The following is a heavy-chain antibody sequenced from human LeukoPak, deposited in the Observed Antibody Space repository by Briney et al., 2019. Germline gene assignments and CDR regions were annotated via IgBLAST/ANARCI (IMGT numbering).Heavy chain of an antibody. CDR1: GFTFSSYA. J-gene: IGHJ4*02. CDR2: ISGSGGST. Sequence: PGGSLRLSCAASGFTFSSYAMSWVRQAPGKGLEWVSAISGSGGSTYYADSVKGRFTISRDNSKNTLYLQMNSLRAEDTAVYYCAKVGPRGFLYYDSRGYYDYWGQGTLVTVSS. V-gene: IGHV3-23*01. CDR3: AKVGPRGFLYYDSRGYYDY. D-gene: IGHD3-22*01.